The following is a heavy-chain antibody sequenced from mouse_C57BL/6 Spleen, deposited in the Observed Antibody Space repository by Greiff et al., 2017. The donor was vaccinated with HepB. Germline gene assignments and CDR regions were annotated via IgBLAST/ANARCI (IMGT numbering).Heavy chain of an antibody. CDR2: IRNKANGYTT. CDR3: ARYEYYGSSPLYWYFDV. V-gene: IGHV7-3*01. J-gene: IGHJ1*03. Sequence: EVQGVESGGGLVQPGGSLSLSCAASGFTFTDYYMSWVRQPPGKALEWLGFIRNKANGYTTEYSASVKGRFTISRDNSQSILYLQMNALRAEDSATYYCARYEYYGSSPLYWYFDVWGTGTTVTVSS. CDR1: GFTFTDYY. D-gene: IGHD1-1*01.